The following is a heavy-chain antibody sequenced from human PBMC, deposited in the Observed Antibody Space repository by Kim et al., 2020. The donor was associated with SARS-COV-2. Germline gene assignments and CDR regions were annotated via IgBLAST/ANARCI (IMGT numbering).Heavy chain of an antibody. D-gene: IGHD2-15*01. V-gene: IGHV3-23*01. Sequence: GGSLRLSCAASGFTFSSYAMSWVRQAPGKGLEWVSAISGSGGSTYYADSVKGRFTISRDNSKNTLYLQMNSLRAEDTAVYYCAKDAYGGGVALANYYGMDVWGQGTTVTVSS. J-gene: IGHJ6*02. CDR2: ISGSGGST. CDR1: GFTFSSYA. CDR3: AKDAYGGGVALANYYGMDV.